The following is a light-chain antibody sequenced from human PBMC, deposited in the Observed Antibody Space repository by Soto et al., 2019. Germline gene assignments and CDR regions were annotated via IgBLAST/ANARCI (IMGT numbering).Light chain of an antibody. J-gene: IGLJ1*01. CDR2: EVS. V-gene: IGLV2-18*02. CDR3: SSYTSSSTYV. Sequence: QSVLTQPPSVSGSPGQSVTVSCTGTSSDVGSYNRVSWYQQSPGTAPKLMIYEVSDRPSGVPDRFSGSKSGNTASLTISGLQAEDEADYYCSSYTSSSTYVFGTGTKVTAL. CDR1: SSDVGSYNR.